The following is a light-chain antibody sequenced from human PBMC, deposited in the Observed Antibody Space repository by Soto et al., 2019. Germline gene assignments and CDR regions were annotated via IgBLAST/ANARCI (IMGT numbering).Light chain of an antibody. Sequence: DIQMTQSPSSLSASVGDRVTITCRASQSISTYLNWYQQKVGKAPKLLMYAASSLQRGVPSRFSGSGSGTDFTLTISSLQPEDFATYYCQQGYSTPRTFGQGTKLEIK. CDR2: AAS. V-gene: IGKV1-39*01. CDR1: QSISTY. J-gene: IGKJ2*02. CDR3: QQGYSTPRT.